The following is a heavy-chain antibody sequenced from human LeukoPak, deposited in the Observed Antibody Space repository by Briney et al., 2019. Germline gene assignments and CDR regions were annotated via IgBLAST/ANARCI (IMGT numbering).Heavy chain of an antibody. CDR1: GYSFTSYW. CDR2: IYPGDSDT. Sequence: GESLKISCKGSGYSFTSYWIGWARQMPGKGLEWMGIIYPGDSDTRYSPSFQGQVTISADKSISTAYLQWSSLKASDTAMYYCARHGTYYYDSSGPPSAFDIWGQGTMVTVSS. CDR3: ARHGTYYYDSSGPPSAFDI. J-gene: IGHJ3*02. D-gene: IGHD3-22*01. V-gene: IGHV5-51*01.